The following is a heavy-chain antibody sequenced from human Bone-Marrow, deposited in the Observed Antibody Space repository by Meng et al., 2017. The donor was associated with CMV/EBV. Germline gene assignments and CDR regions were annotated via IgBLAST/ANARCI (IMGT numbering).Heavy chain of an antibody. J-gene: IGHJ4*02. CDR2: ISSSSSYT. Sequence: QVQLVELGGGLVKPGGSLRLYCAASVFTFSDYYMSWIRQAPGKGLEWVSYISSSSSYTNYADSVKGRFTISRDNAKNSLYLQMNSLRAEDTAVYYCTTESAGGFDYWGQGTLVTVSS. CDR1: VFTFSDYY. CDR3: TTESAGGFDY. V-gene: IGHV3-11*05. D-gene: IGHD6-13*01.